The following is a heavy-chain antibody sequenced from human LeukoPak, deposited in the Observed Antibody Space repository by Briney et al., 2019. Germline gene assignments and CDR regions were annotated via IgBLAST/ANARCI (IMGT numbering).Heavy chain of an antibody. J-gene: IGHJ4*02. CDR3: ARDRLYYYGSGSDY. D-gene: IGHD3-10*01. CDR1: GYTFTSYG. V-gene: IGHV1-18*04. Sequence: GASLKVSCKASGYTFTSYGISWVRQAPGQGLEWRGWISAYNGNTNYAQKLQGRVTMTTDTSTSTAYMELRSLRSDDTAVDYCARDRLYYYGSGSDYWGQGTLVTVSS. CDR2: ISAYNGNT.